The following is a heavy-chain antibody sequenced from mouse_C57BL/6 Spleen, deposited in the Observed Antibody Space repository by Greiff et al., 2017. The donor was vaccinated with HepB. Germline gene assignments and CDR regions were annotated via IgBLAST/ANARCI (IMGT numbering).Heavy chain of an antibody. CDR1: GYSITSGYY. Sequence: VQLKESGPGLVKPSQSLSLTCSVTGYSITSGYYWNWIRQFPGNKLEWMGYISYDGSNNYNPSLKNRISITRDTSKNQFFLKLNSVTTEDTATYYCAREGDYDYYFDYWGQGTTLTVSS. CDR3: AREGDYDYYFDY. V-gene: IGHV3-6*01. CDR2: ISYDGSN. D-gene: IGHD2-4*01. J-gene: IGHJ2*01.